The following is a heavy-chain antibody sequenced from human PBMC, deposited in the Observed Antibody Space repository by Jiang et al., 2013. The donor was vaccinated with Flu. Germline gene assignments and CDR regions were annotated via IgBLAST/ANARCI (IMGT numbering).Heavy chain of an antibody. D-gene: IGHD3-22*01. CDR2: ISAYNGNT. CDR1: GYTFTSYG. V-gene: IGHV1-18*01. Sequence: GAEVKKPGASVKVSCKASGYTFTSYGISWVRQAPGRGLEWMGWISAYNGNTNYAQKLQGRVTMTTDTSTSTAYMELRSLRSDDTAVYYCARDLYYYDSSGFLDYWGQGTLVTVSS. J-gene: IGHJ4*02. CDR3: ARDLYYYDSSGFLDY.